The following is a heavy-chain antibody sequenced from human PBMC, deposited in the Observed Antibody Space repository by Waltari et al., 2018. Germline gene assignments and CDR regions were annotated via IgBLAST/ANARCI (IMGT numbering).Heavy chain of an antibody. CDR3: ARGGDSGSQYYFDD. V-gene: IGHV1-8*01. CDR1: GYTFTSYD. Sequence: QVQLVQSGAEVKKPGASVKVSCKASGYTFTSYDINWVRPATAQGLEWMGWTNPNSGNTGYAQKFQGRVTMTRNTSISTAYMELSSLRSEDTAVYYWARGGDSGSQYYFDDWGQGTLVTVSS. J-gene: IGHJ4*02. CDR2: TNPNSGNT. D-gene: IGHD1-26*01.